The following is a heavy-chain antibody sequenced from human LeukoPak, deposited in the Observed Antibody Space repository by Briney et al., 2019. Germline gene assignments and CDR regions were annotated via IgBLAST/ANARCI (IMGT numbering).Heavy chain of an antibody. CDR2: SSPTGDIT. J-gene: IGHJ4*02. Sequence: SETLSLTCAVYGGSFSGNYWTLIRQTPGRGLEWIGESSPTGDITGYNPSLRGRATISVDSSKKQFSLRLTSVAAADTGVYYCARVPDFIARPCDSWGPGTLVTVSS. V-gene: IGHV4-34*01. CDR1: GGSFSGNY. CDR3: ARVPDFIARPCDS. D-gene: IGHD2-21*01.